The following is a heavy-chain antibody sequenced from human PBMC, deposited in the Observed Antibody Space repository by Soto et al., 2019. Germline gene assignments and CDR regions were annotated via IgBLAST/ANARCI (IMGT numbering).Heavy chain of an antibody. CDR1: GYTFTSYG. CDR3: ARNEGITIFGVVPQAFDY. J-gene: IGHJ4*02. Sequence: ASVKVSCKASGYTFTSYGISWVRQAPGQGLEWMGWISAYNGNTNYAQKLQGRVTMTTDTSTSTAYMELRSLRSDDTAVYYCARNEGITIFGVVPQAFDYWGQGTLVTVSS. V-gene: IGHV1-18*01. CDR2: ISAYNGNT. D-gene: IGHD3-3*01.